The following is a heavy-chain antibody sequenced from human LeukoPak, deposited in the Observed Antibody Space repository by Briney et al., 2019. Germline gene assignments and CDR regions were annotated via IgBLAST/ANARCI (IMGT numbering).Heavy chain of an antibody. D-gene: IGHD6-19*01. CDR1: GYRFTSYW. CDR3: ARHVGSSGWYV. J-gene: IGHJ4*02. Sequence: GASLKISCKAAGYRFTSYWIGWVRQMPGKGLEWMGIINPSDSATRYSPPFQGQVTISVDKSNSIAYLQWSSLKASDTAMYYCARHVGSSGWYVWGQGTLVTVSP. CDR2: INPSDSAT. V-gene: IGHV5-51*01.